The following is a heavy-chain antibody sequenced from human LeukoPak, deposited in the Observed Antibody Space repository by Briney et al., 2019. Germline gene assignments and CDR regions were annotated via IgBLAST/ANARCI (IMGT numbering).Heavy chain of an antibody. Sequence: GGSLRLSCAASGFTFSSYSMNWVRQAPGKGLEWVSYISSSSTIYYADSVKGRFTISRDNAKNSLYLQMNSLRAEDTAVYYCARDGYSYGYRIDYWGQGTLVTVSS. CDR3: ARDGYSYGYRIDY. CDR1: GFTFSSYS. V-gene: IGHV3-48*01. D-gene: IGHD5-18*01. CDR2: ISSSSTI. J-gene: IGHJ4*02.